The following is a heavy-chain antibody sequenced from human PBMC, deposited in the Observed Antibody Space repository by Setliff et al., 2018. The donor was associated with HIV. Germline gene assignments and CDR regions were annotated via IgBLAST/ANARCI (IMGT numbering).Heavy chain of an antibody. CDR1: GGSISSNW. J-gene: IGHJ5*02. D-gene: IGHD5-18*01. CDR2: IYHSGST. CDR3: ARRGRTGNSYVLHWFDP. V-gene: IGHV4-4*02. Sequence: SETLSLTCAGAGGSISSNWWSWVRQSPGKGLEWIGEIYHSGSTHYNPSLRSRVTISVDTSKNQFALSLTSVTAADTAVYFCARRGRTGNSYVLHWFDPWGQGTLVTVSS.